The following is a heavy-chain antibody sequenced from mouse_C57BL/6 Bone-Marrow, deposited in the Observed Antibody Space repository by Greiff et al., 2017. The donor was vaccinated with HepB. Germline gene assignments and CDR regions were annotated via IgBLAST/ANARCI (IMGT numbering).Heavy chain of an antibody. Sequence: EVQLVESGGDLVKPGGSLKLSCAASGFTFSSYAMSWVRQTPEKRLEWVATISDGGSYTYYPDNVKGRFTISRDNAKNNLYLQMSHLKSEDTAMYYCAREGLWYRGAMDYWGQGTSVTVSS. CDR3: AREGLWYRGAMDY. D-gene: IGHD2-1*01. CDR2: ISDGGSYT. V-gene: IGHV5-4*01. CDR1: GFTFSSYA. J-gene: IGHJ4*01.